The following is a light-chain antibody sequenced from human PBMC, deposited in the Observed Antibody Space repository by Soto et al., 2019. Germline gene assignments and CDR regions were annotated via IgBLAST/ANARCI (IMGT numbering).Light chain of an antibody. J-gene: IGKJ2*01. CDR2: WAS. V-gene: IGKV4-1*01. CDR3: QQYYSMSRVYT. CDR1: QSVLHSSSKKNY. Sequence: DIVMTQSPDSLAVSLGERATNNCKSSQSVLHSSSKKNYLAWYQQKPGQPPKLLIYWASTRESGVPDRFSGSGSGTDFTLTISSLQAEDVAVYYCQQYYSMSRVYTFGQGTNLEIK.